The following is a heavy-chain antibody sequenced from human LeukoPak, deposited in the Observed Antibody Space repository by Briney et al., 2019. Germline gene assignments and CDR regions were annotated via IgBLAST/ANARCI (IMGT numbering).Heavy chain of an antibody. Sequence: PSETLSLTCGVSGGFFSGYYWSWIRQSPGKGLEWIGEINYSGNTKYNPSLKSRLTISVDTSKNQFSLKLSSVTAADTAVYYCARDGGDCDGGSCYSDNWGQGTLVTVSS. CDR3: ARDGGDCDGGSCYSDN. CDR2: INYSGNT. CDR1: GGFFSGYY. J-gene: IGHJ4*02. V-gene: IGHV4-34*01. D-gene: IGHD2-15*01.